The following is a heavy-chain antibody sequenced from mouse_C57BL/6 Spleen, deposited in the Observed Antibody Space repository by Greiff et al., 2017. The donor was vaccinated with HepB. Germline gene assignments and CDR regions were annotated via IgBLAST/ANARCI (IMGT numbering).Heavy chain of an antibody. D-gene: IGHD1-1*01. CDR2: IYPRDGST. Sequence: VKLMESDAELVKPGASVKISCKVSGYTFTDHTIHWMKQRPEQGLEWIGYIYPRDGSTKYNEKFKGKATLTADKSSSTAYMQLNSLTSEDSAVYFCARGFPITTVVAYYVDYWGQGNTLTVSS. J-gene: IGHJ2*01. CDR1: GYTFTDHT. V-gene: IGHV1-78*01. CDR3: ARGFPITTVVAYYVDY.